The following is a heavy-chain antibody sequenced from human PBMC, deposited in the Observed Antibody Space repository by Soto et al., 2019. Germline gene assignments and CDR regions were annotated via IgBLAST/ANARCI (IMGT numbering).Heavy chain of an antibody. CDR3: AKDGHWLDVLLDS. V-gene: IGHV3-30-3*01. CDR2: ISYDGSNK. J-gene: IGHJ4*02. D-gene: IGHD6-19*01. CDR1: GFTFSNYA. Sequence: GGSLRLSCAASGFTFSNYAMHWVRQAPGKGLEWVAVISYDGSNKYYADSVKGRFTISRDNSKNTLYLRMTSLRAEDTAVYYCAKDGHWLDVLLDSWGQGTLVTVSS.